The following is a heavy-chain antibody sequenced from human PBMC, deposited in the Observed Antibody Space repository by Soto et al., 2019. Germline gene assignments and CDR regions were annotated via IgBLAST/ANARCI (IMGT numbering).Heavy chain of an antibody. CDR1: GYTFLGYG. D-gene: IGHD3-3*01. Sequence: GASVRVSCKASGYTFLGYGISWVRQAPGQGLEWMGWISAYNGNTNYAQRLQGRVTMTTDTTTSTAYMELRSLRAEDTAVYYCARGGHRRFLEWLNYFDYWGQGTLVTVSS. CDR2: ISAYNGNT. V-gene: IGHV1-18*01. J-gene: IGHJ4*02. CDR3: ARGGHRRFLEWLNYFDY.